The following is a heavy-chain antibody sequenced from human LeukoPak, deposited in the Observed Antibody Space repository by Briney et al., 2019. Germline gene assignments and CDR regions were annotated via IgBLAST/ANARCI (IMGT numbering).Heavy chain of an antibody. V-gene: IGHV5-51*01. Sequence: GESLKISCEGSGYSFTSYWIGWVRQMPGKGLEWMGIIYPGDSDTRYSPSFQGQVTISADKSISTAYLQWSSLKASDTAMYYCARLDQVGGATDGRHDAFDIWGQGTMVTVSS. CDR2: IYPGDSDT. J-gene: IGHJ3*02. D-gene: IGHD1-26*01. CDR3: ARLDQVGGATDGRHDAFDI. CDR1: GYSFTSYW.